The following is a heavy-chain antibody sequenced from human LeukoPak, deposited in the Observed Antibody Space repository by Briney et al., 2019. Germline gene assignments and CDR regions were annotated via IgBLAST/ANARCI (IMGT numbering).Heavy chain of an antibody. D-gene: IGHD3-10*01. CDR2: ISGDGSRT. V-gene: IGHV3-74*01. CDR3: ARVRDGSGSFDY. Sequence: GGSLRLSCAASGFTFSNYWMHWVRQAPGKGPVWVSRISGDGSRTSYADSVKGRFTISRDNAKNTLYLQMNSLRAEDTAIFYCARVRDGSGSFDYWGQGTLVTVSS. J-gene: IGHJ4*02. CDR1: GFTFSNYW.